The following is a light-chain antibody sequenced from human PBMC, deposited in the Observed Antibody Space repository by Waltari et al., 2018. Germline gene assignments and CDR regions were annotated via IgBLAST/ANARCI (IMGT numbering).Light chain of an antibody. V-gene: IGKV1-39*01. CDR1: QSISSY. J-gene: IGKJ2*04. Sequence: IQVTQSPFSLSATVGDRSTITCRASQSISSYLNWYQQKPGKAPKLLIYAASSLQSGVPSRFSGSGSGTDFTLTISSLQPEDFATYYCQQSYSTPRSFGQGTKLEIK. CDR3: QQSYSTPRS. CDR2: AAS.